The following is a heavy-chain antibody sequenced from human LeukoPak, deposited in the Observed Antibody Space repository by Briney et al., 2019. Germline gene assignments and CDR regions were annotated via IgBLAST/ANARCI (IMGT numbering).Heavy chain of an antibody. V-gene: IGHV3-20*01. CDR2: INWNGGST. CDR1: GFTFDDYG. J-gene: IGHJ6*03. CDR3: ARRSGYYDSSGYYGYYMDV. D-gene: IGHD3-22*01. Sequence: GGSLRLSCAASGFTFDDYGMSWVRQAPGKGLEWVSGINWNGGSTGYADSVKGRFTISRDNAKNSLYLQMNSLRAEDTALYHCARRSGYYDSSGYYGYYMDVWGKGSTVTVSS.